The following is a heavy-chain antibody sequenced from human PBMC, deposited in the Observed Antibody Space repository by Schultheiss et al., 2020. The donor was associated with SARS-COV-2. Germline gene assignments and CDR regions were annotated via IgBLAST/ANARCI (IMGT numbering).Heavy chain of an antibody. CDR3: AGILPKKGYSSSPT. CDR2: ISYDGSNK. Sequence: GGSLRLSCAASGFTFSSYGMHWVRQAPGKGLEWVAVISYDGSNKYYADSVKGRFTISRDNSKNTLYLQMNSLRAEDTAVYYCAGILPKKGYSSSPTWGQGTLVTVSS. CDR1: GFTFSSYG. D-gene: IGHD6-6*01. V-gene: IGHV3-30*03. J-gene: IGHJ4*02.